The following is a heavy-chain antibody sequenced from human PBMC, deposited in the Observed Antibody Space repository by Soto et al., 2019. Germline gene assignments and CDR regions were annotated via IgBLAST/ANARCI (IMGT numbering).Heavy chain of an antibody. Sequence: GESLKISCKGSGYSFASQWIGWVRQMPGKGLEWMAIINPGDSETKYSPSFEGQVIISADKSINTAYLQWSSLKASDTAMYYCARHATYYDILSGYYFDYWGQGTQVTVSS. CDR3: ARHATYYDILSGYYFDY. V-gene: IGHV5-51*01. D-gene: IGHD3-9*01. CDR1: GYSFASQW. J-gene: IGHJ4*02. CDR2: INPGDSET.